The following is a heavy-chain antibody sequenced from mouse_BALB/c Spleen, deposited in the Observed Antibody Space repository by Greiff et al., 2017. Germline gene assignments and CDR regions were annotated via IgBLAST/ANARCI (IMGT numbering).Heavy chain of an antibody. CDR3: ATGSRGTWFAY. CDR1: GYSITSGYY. J-gene: IGHJ3*01. D-gene: IGHD1-1*01. V-gene: IGHV3-6*02. Sequence: EVQLQQSGPGLVKPSQSLSLTCSVTGYSITSGYYWNWIRQFPGNKLEWMGYISYDGSNNYNPSLKNRISITRDTSKNQFFLKLNSVTTEDTATYYCATGSRGTWFAYWGQGTLVTVSA. CDR2: ISYDGSN.